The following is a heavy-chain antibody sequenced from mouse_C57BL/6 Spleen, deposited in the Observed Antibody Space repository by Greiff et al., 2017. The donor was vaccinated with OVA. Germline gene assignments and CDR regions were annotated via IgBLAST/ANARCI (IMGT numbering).Heavy chain of an antibody. J-gene: IGHJ4*01. CDR2: IYPGSGNT. CDR1: GYTFTDYY. CDR3: ARSYYGSSSYYYAMDY. D-gene: IGHD1-1*01. Sequence: QVQLQQSGAELVRPGASVKLSCKASGYTFTDYYINWVKQRPGQGLEWIARIYPGSGNTYYNEKFKGKATLTAEKSSSTAYMQLSSLTSEDSAVYFCARSYYGSSSYYYAMDYWGQGTSVTVSS. V-gene: IGHV1-76*01.